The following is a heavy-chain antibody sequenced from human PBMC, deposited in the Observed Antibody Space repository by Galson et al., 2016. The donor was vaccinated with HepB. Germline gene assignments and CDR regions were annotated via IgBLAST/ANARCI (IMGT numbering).Heavy chain of an antibody. CDR1: GFIFRTYG. CDR3: ARAAGGVMGSYYFDY. D-gene: IGHD3-16*01. V-gene: IGHV3-23*01. CDR2: ITGGAGTT. Sequence: SLRLSCAASGFIFRTYGMHWVRQAPGKGLEWVSTITGGAGTTFYADSVKGRFSISRDNSKNTLHLQITGLRAEDTAVYYCARAAGGVMGSYYFDYWGQGTLVTVSS. J-gene: IGHJ4*02.